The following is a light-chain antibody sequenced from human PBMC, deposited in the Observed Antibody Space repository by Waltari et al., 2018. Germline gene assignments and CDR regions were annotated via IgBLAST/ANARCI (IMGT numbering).Light chain of an antibody. CDR3: QQYDTFLGT. CDR2: KAS. Sequence: DIQMTQSPSILSASIGDRVTITCRASQNINIWLAWYQHKPEKGPRLLIYKASTLERGGSSRFSGSGTGTNFSLTITSLQPDDSATYYCQQYDTFLGTFGQGTRLDI. J-gene: IGKJ1*01. V-gene: IGKV1-5*03. CDR1: QNINIW.